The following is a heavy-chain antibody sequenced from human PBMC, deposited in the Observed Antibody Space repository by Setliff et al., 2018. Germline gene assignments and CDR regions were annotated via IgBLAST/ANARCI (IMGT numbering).Heavy chain of an antibody. J-gene: IGHJ4*02. Sequence: ASVKVSCKASGYTFINSVISWVRQAPGQGLEWMGWIGAYTGNTNYAQKLQGRVTMTTDSSTSTAYMELRSLRSDDTAVYYCSRLVRYCTTTTCQMVSGAEVWGQGTLVTVPQ. D-gene: IGHD2-8*01. CDR3: SRLVRYCTTTTCQMVSGAEV. CDR2: IGAYTGNT. CDR1: GYTFINSV. V-gene: IGHV1-18*01.